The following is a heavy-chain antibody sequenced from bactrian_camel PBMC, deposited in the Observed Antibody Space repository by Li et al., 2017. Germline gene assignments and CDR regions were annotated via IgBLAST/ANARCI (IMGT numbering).Heavy chain of an antibody. CDR2: IDSDGPT. Sequence: QVQLVESGGESVQVGGSLKLSCAASGNTDSTLCMGWFRQAPGKEREGIAAIDSDGPTSYAESVKGRFTISRDKGKNTLYLQMNSLKPEDTAMYYCVAGFWLTWELIAGTASIEYWGQGTQVTVS. D-gene: IGHD6*01. CDR1: GNTDSTLC. V-gene: IGHV3S57*01. J-gene: IGHJ4*01. CDR3: VAGFWLTWELIAGTASIEY.